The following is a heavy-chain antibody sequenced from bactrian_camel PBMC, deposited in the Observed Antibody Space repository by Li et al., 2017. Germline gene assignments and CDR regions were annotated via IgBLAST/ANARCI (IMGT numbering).Heavy chain of an antibody. Sequence: VQLVESGGGLVQPGESLSLSCIGSGFTFNTNHMSWVRQAPGKGLEWVSSILSDGSATYYVDSAKGRFTISRDNAKNTLYLHLHDLKSEDSAQYYCVTGMGWFDYWGQGTQVTVS. CDR1: GFTFNTNH. J-gene: IGHJ4*01. D-gene: IGHD6*01. V-gene: IGHV3S7*01. CDR2: ILSDGSAT. CDR3: VTGMGWFDY.